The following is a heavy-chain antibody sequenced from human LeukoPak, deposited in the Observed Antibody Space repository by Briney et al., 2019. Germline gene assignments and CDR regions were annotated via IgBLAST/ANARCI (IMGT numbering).Heavy chain of an antibody. Sequence: GGSLRLSCAASGFTFSGYWMHCVCQAPGKGLMWVSRINSDGSRTTYADSVRGRFTISRDNAKCTLYLQMNSLRAEDTAVYYCARVRDDYTYFDCWGQGTLVTVSS. CDR3: ARVRDDYTYFDC. V-gene: IGHV3-74*01. CDR1: GFTFSGYW. J-gene: IGHJ4*02. D-gene: IGHD4-11*01. CDR2: INSDGSRT.